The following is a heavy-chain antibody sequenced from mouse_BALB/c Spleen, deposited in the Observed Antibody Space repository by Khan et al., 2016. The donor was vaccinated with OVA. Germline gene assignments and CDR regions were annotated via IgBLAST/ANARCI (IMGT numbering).Heavy chain of an antibody. V-gene: IGHV1-77*01. CDR3: ARRNYFGYTFAY. D-gene: IGHD1-2*01. Sequence: QVQLQQSGAELARPGASVKLSCKASGYTFTDYYINWVKQRTGQGLEWIGEISPGSGATYSNERFKGKATLTADKSSSTAYMQLSSLTSEASAVYFCARRNYFGYTFAYWGQGTLVTVSA. CDR2: ISPGSGAT. J-gene: IGHJ3*01. CDR1: GYTFTDYY.